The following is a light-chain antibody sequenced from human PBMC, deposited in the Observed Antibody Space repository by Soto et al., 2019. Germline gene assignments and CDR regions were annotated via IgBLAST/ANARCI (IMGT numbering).Light chain of an antibody. J-gene: IGLJ1*01. V-gene: IGLV7-46*01. CDR3: LLFFSGAPV. Sequence: QAVVTQEPSLTVSPGGTVTLTCGSSTGAVTSGHYPHWFQQRPGQAPSTLIYDAINKPSWTPVRFSGSLLGDKVALTLSGAQPEDETEYYCLLFFSGAPVFGPGTKLTVL. CDR2: DAI. CDR1: TGAVTSGHY.